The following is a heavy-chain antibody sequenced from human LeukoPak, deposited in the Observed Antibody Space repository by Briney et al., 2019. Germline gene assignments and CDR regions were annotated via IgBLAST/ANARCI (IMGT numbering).Heavy chain of an antibody. Sequence: PSETLSLTCTVSGGSISSYYWSWIRQPAGKGLEWIGRIYTSGSTNYNPSLKSRLTMSVDTSKNQFSLKLSSVTAADTAVYYCARGFTMVRGVILAFDIWGQGTMVTVSS. CDR2: IYTSGST. J-gene: IGHJ3*02. CDR1: GGSISSYY. D-gene: IGHD3-10*01. V-gene: IGHV4-4*07. CDR3: ARGFTMVRGVILAFDI.